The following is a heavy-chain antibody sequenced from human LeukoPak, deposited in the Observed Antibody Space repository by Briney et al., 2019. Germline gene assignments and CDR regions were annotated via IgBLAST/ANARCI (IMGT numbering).Heavy chain of an antibody. J-gene: IGHJ4*02. CDR2: IYCSGST. V-gene: IGHV4-59*01. CDR1: GGSISSYH. D-gene: IGHD3-22*01. Sequence: SETLSLTCTVSGGSISSYHWSWIRQPPGKGLEWIGDIYCSGSTNYNPSLKSRVTISVDTSKNQFSLKLSSVTAADTAVYYCARMVSYYDSSGYRSAVANYWGQGTLVTVSS. CDR3: ARMVSYYDSSGYRSAVANY.